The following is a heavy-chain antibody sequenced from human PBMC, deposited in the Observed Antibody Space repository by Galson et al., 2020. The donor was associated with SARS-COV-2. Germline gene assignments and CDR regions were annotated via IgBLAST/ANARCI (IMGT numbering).Heavy chain of an antibody. CDR2: IRSAVNGGTS. J-gene: IGHJ3*01. D-gene: IGHD3-10*02. Sequence: GESLKISCAASGFTFSDAWMSWVRQAPGKGLEWVGRIRSAVNGGTSDCIAPVKGRFSISRDDSKNMVYMQMNSLMVEDTAVYYCATGNRDMFLRHTFHVWGQGTMVTVSS. CDR1: GFTFSDAW. CDR3: ATGNRDMFLRHTFHV. V-gene: IGHV3-15*01.